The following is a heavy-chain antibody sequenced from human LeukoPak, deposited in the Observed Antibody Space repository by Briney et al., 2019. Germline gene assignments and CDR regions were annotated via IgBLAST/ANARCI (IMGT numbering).Heavy chain of an antibody. D-gene: IGHD1-26*01. CDR3: ARSLVGTYYFDY. CDR2: INWNGGST. J-gene: IGHJ4*02. V-gene: IGHV3-20*04. Sequence: GGSLRLSCAASGFTFDDYGMSWVRQAPGEGLEWVSGINWNGGSTGYADSVKGRFTISRDNAKNSLYLQMNSLRAEDTALYYCARSLVGTYYFDYWGQGTLVTVSS. CDR1: GFTFDDYG.